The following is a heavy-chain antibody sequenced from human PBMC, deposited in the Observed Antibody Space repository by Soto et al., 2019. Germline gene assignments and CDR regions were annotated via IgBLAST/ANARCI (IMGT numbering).Heavy chain of an antibody. D-gene: IGHD6-6*01. CDR2: IYSGGST. J-gene: IGHJ4*02. V-gene: IGHV3-66*01. Sequence: GGSLRLSCAASGFTVSSNYMSWVRQAPGKGLEWVSVIYSGGSTYYADSVKGRFTISRDNSKNTLYLQMNSLRAEDTAVYYCARDWSIAALDYWGQGTLVTVSS. CDR3: ARDWSIAALDY. CDR1: GFTVSSNY.